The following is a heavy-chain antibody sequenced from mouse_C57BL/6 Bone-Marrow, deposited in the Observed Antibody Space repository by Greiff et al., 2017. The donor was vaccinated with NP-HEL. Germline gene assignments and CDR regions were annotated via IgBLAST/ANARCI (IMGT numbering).Heavy chain of an antibody. CDR1: GFTFSSYA. Sequence: DVKLVESGGGLVKPGGSLKLSCAASGFTFSSYAMSWVRQTPEKRLEWVATISDGGSYTYYPDNVKGRFTISRDNAKNNLYLQMSHLKSEDTAMYYCARDAVYYAMDYWGQGPSVTVSS. D-gene: IGHD1-1*01. V-gene: IGHV5-4*01. CDR3: ARDAVYYAMDY. CDR2: ISDGGSYT. J-gene: IGHJ4*01.